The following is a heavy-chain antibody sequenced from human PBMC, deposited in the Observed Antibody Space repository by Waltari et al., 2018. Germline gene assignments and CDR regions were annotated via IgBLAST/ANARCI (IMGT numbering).Heavy chain of an antibody. CDR3: AHMKGRFQFDSGVYSLRGPFDI. V-gene: IGHV2-5*01. Sequence: QITLKESGPTLVRPKQTLTLTCSFSGFSLSTSGRGVGWIRQSTGKAQEWLALISWNDDKRYRPSLKSRLTITRDTSENQVVLAMTNMDPVDTATYFCAHMKGRFQFDSGVYSLRGPFDIWGQGTTVIVSS. D-gene: IGHD3-10*02. CDR2: ISWNDDK. CDR1: GFSLSTSGRG. J-gene: IGHJ3*02.